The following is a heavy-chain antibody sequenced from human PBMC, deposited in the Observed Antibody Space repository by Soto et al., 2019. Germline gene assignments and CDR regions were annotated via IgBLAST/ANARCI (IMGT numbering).Heavy chain of an antibody. V-gene: IGHV4-59*01. CDR2: IYYSGST. CDR3: ARALKELAAAGISNWFDP. J-gene: IGHJ5*02. CDR1: GGSISSYY. Sequence: PSETLSLTCTVSGGSISSYYWSWIRQPPGKGLEWIGYIYYSGSTNYNPSLKSRVTISVDTSKNQFSLKLSSVTAADTAVYYCARALKELAAAGISNWFDPWGQGTLVTVSS. D-gene: IGHD6-13*01.